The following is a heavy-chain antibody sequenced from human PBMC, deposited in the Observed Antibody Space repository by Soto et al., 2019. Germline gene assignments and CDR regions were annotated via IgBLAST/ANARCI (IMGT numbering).Heavy chain of an antibody. CDR2: ISSSSGTI. V-gene: IGHV3-48*01. J-gene: IGHJ4*02. Sequence: EVQLVESGGGLVQPGGSLRLSCAASGFTFSGYNMNWVRQAPGKGLEWVSYISSSSGTIYYADSVKGRFTISRDNAKNSLYLQMNSLRAEDTAVYYFANPRGYYDSSGYPTPDYWGQGTLVTVSS. CDR3: ANPRGYYDSSGYPTPDY. CDR1: GFTFSGYN. D-gene: IGHD3-22*01.